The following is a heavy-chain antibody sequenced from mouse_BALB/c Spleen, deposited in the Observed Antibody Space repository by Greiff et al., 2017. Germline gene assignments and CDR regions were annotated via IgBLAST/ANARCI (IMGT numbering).Heavy chain of an antibody. V-gene: IGHV5-12-2*01. CDR1: GFTFSSYT. D-gene: IGHD2-4*01. CDR3: ARHNYDYEAIDY. CDR2: ISNGGGST. J-gene: IGHJ4*01. Sequence: EVQLVESGGGLVQPGGSLKLSCAASGFTFSSYTMSWVRQNPEQRLEWVAYISNGGGSTYYPDTVKGRFTISRDNATNTLYLQMSSLKSEDTAMDYCARHNYDYEAIDYWGQGTSVTVSS.